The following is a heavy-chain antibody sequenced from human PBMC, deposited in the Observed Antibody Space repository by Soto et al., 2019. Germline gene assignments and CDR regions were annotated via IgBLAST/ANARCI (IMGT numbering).Heavy chain of an antibody. CDR1: GYTFTSYD. Sequence: ASVKVSCKASGYTFTSYDINWVRQATGQGLEWMGWMNPNSGNTGYAQKFQGRVTMTRNTSISTAYMELSSLRSEDTAVYYCARGRPIGSRFCEGLFIWGQGTLVTVSS. CDR3: ARGRPIGSRFCEGLFI. CDR2: MNPNSGNT. V-gene: IGHV1-8*01. J-gene: IGHJ4*02. D-gene: IGHD3-10*01.